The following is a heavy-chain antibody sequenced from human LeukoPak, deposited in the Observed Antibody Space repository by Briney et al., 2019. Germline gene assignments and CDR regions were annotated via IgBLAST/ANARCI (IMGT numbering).Heavy chain of an antibody. D-gene: IGHD4-23*01. Sequence: SGPTLVKPTQTLTLTCTFSGFSLSTSGVGVGWIRQPPGKALEWLALIYWNDDKRYSPSLKSRLTITKDTSKNQVVLTMTNMDPVDTATYYCAYTQQPKRVYGGNSVHNWFDPWGQGTLVTVSS. V-gene: IGHV2-5*01. J-gene: IGHJ5*02. CDR1: GFSLSTSGVG. CDR3: AYTQQPKRVYGGNSVHNWFDP. CDR2: IYWNDDK.